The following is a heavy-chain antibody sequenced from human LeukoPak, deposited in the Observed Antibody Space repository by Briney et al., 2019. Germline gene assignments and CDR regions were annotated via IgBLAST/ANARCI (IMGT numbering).Heavy chain of an antibody. D-gene: IGHD2-8*01. CDR3: AETHGVP. CDR2: IIPIFGTA. CDR1: GYTFTSYA. Sequence: GASVKVSCKASGYTFTSYAMHWVRQAPGQRLEWMGGIIPIFGTANYAQKFQGRVTITADESTSTAYMELSSLRSEDTAVYYCAETHGVPWGQGTLVTVSS. V-gene: IGHV1-69*13. J-gene: IGHJ4*02.